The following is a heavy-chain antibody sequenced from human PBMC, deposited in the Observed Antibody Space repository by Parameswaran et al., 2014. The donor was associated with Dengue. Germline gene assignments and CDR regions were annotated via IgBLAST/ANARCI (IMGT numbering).Heavy chain of an antibody. CDR3: AATSPIVVVPAAAYPDY. J-gene: IGHJ4*02. CDR2: INHSGST. Sequence: VRQAPGKGLEWIGEINHSGSTNYNPSLKSRVTISVDTSRNQFSLKLSSVTAADTAVYYCAATSPIVVVPAAAYPDYWGQGTLVTVSS. D-gene: IGHD2-2*01. V-gene: IGHV4-34*01.